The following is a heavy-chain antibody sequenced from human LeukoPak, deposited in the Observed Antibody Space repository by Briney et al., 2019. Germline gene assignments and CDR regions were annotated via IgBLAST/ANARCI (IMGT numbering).Heavy chain of an antibody. CDR2: INPNSGGT. CDR1: GGTFSSYA. Sequence: GASVKVSCKASGGTFSSYAISWVRQAPGQGLEWMGWINPNSGGTNYAQKFQGRVTMTRDTSISTAYMELSRLRSDDTAVYYCARDLYEYYYDSSGYTYDYWGQGTLVTVSS. V-gene: IGHV1-2*02. CDR3: ARDLYEYYYDSSGYTYDY. J-gene: IGHJ4*02. D-gene: IGHD3-22*01.